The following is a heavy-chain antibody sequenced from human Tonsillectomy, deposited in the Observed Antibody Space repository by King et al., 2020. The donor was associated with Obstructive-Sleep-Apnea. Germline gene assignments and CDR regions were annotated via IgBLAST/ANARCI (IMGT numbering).Heavy chain of an antibody. V-gene: IGHV3-49*03. Sequence: VQLVESGGGLVQPGRSLRLSCTASGFTFGDYAMSWFRQAPGKGLEWVGVIRSKAYGGTTEYAASVKGRFTISRDDSKSIAYLQMNSLKTEDTAVYYCTRARRYFDWLPLAPDAFDIWGQGTMVTVSS. CDR1: GFTFGDYA. CDR2: IRSKAYGGTT. J-gene: IGHJ3*02. D-gene: IGHD3-9*01. CDR3: TRARRYFDWLPLAPDAFDI.